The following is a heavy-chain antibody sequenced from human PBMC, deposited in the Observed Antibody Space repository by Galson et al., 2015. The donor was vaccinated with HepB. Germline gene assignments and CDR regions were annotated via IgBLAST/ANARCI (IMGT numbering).Heavy chain of an antibody. Sequence: ETLSLTCAVYGGSFSGYYWSWIRQPPGKGLEWIGEINHSGSTNYNPSLKSRVTISVDTSKNQFSLKLSSVTAADTAVYYCARAPWGYRGSSYWGQGTLVTVSS. D-gene: IGHD5-18*01. CDR1: GGSFSGYY. CDR2: INHSGST. J-gene: IGHJ4*02. CDR3: ARAPWGYRGSSY. V-gene: IGHV4-34*01.